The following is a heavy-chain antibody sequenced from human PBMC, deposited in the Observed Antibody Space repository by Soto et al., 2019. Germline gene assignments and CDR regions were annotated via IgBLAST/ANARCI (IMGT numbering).Heavy chain of an antibody. CDR3: ARQGPCGDHDL. V-gene: IGHV3-48*02. CDR2: DGAGGTI. D-gene: IGHD3-10*01. Sequence: EVQLVASGGGLVQPGGSLKVSCVVSGFTLSTYTMNWVRQAPGTGLEWVSHDGAGGTILYADSVKGRFTVSRDNAKNSLYLQMNILRDGDPAVYYCARQGPCGDHDLWVQGPLVTGSS. J-gene: IGHJ5*02. CDR1: GFTLSTYT.